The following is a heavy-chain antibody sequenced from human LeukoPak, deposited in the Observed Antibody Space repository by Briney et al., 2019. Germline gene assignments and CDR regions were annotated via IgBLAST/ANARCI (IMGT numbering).Heavy chain of an antibody. D-gene: IGHD1-26*01. CDR2: IRYDGSNK. Sequence: GGSLRLSCAASGFTFSSYGMHWVRQAPGKGLEGVAFIRYDGSNKYYADSVKGRFTISRDNSKNTLYLQMNSLRAEDTAVYYCAKDRYSGSYYLFDYWGQGTLVTVSS. J-gene: IGHJ4*02. V-gene: IGHV3-30*02. CDR1: GFTFSSYG. CDR3: AKDRYSGSYYLFDY.